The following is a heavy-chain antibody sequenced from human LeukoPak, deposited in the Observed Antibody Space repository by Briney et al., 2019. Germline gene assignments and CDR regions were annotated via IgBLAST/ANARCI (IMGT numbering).Heavy chain of an antibody. Sequence: ASVKVSCKAPGYTFTSYDINWVRQATGQGLEWMGWMNPNSGNTGYAQKFQGRVTITTDESTSTAYMELSSLRSEDTAVYYCARGTEAGAQYYYDSSGYPQDAFDIWGQGTMVTVSS. D-gene: IGHD3-22*01. CDR1: GYTFTSYD. V-gene: IGHV1-8*03. CDR2: MNPNSGNT. CDR3: ARGTEAGAQYYYDSSGYPQDAFDI. J-gene: IGHJ3*02.